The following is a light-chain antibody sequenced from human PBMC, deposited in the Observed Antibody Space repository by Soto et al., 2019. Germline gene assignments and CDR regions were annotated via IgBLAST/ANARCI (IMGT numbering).Light chain of an antibody. V-gene: IGKV3-15*01. CDR2: GAS. CDR1: QSVTSS. Sequence: EIVMTQSPATLSVSPGEGATLSCRASQSVTSSFAWYQQKPGQAPRLLIYGASTRATGIPVRFSGSGSGTEFTLTISRLQSEDFAVYYCQQFNNWPPTFGQGTKLDIK. CDR3: QQFNNWPPT. J-gene: IGKJ2*01.